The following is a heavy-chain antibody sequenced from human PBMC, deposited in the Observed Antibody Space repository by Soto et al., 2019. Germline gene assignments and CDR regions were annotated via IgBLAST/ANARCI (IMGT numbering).Heavy chain of an antibody. D-gene: IGHD2-15*01. V-gene: IGHV1-69*06. J-gene: IGHJ6*02. CDR1: GGTFSSYA. Sequence: QVQRVQSGAEVKKPGSSVKVSCKASGGTFSSYAISWVRQAPGQGLEWMGGIIPILGTANYAQKCKGRVTITADKSTSTDYMERSSLRAEDTAVYYCARVFWYCSGGSGYPFRMDVWGQGTTVTVSS. CDR3: ARVFWYCSGGSGYPFRMDV. CDR2: IIPILGTA.